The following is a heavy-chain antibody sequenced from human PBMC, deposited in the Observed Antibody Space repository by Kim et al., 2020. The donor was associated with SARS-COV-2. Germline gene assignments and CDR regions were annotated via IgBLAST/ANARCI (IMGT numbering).Heavy chain of an antibody. CDR3: ARDYSWSFDP. CDR1: GLSVSSNY. CDR2: IYADENGGHT. J-gene: IGHJ5*02. V-gene: IGHV3-53*01. Sequence: GGSLRLSCAASGLSVSSNYMSWVRQAPGKGLEWVSMIYADENGGHTQYAESARGRFTISRDNSRNTLYLEMNSLRADDTAVYYSARDYSWSFDPWGQGTLVIVSS. D-gene: IGHD2-15*01.